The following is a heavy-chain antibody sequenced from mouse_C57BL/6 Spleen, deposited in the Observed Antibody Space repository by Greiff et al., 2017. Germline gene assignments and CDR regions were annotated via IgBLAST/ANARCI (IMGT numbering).Heavy chain of an antibody. CDR2: IYPGSGNT. V-gene: IGHV1-84*01. CDR1: GYTFTDYY. Sequence: VQRVESGPELVKPGASVKISCKASGYTFTDYYINWVKQRPGQGLEWIGWIYPGSGNTKYNEKFKGKATLTVDTSSSTAYMQLSSLTSEDSAVYFCARSYGNSYYYAMDYWGQGTSVTVSS. CDR3: ARSYGNSYYYAMDY. J-gene: IGHJ4*01. D-gene: IGHD2-1*01.